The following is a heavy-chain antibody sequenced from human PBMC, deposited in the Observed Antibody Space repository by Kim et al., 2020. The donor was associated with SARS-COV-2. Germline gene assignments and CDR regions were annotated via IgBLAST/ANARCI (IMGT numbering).Heavy chain of an antibody. J-gene: IGHJ4*02. D-gene: IGHD4-4*01. CDR1: GYTLTELS. V-gene: IGHV1-24*01. CDR2: FDPEDGET. Sequence: ASVKVSCKVSGYTLTELSMHWVRQAPGKGLEWMGGFDPEDGETIYAQKFQGRVTMTEDTSTDTAYMELSSLRSEDTAVYYCATADYRATRFDYWGQGTLVTVSS. CDR3: ATADYRATRFDY.